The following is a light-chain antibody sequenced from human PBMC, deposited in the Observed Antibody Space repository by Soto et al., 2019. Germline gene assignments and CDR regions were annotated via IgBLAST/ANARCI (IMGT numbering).Light chain of an antibody. CDR1: QSVSSY. Sequence: EIVLTQSPATLSLSPGERATLSCRASQSVSSYLAWYHQKPGQAPRLLIYDASNRATGIPARFSGSGSGTYFTLTISSLEPEDFAVYYCQQRSSWPPAFGQGTKVEIK. J-gene: IGKJ1*01. CDR3: QQRSSWPPA. V-gene: IGKV3-11*01. CDR2: DAS.